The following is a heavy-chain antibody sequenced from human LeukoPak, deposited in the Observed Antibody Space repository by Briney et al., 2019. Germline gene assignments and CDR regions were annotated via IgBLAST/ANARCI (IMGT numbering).Heavy chain of an antibody. D-gene: IGHD3-22*01. CDR1: GFTFSDYS. CDR2: IYYSGST. CDR3: DSSGYPYYFDY. V-gene: IGHV4-38-2*01. J-gene: IGHJ4*02. Sequence: GSLRLSCAASGFTFSDYSMSWIRQPPGKGLEWIGSIYYSGSTYYNPSLKSRVTISVDTSKNQFSLKLSSVTAADTAVYYCDSSGYPYYFDYWGQGTLVTVSS.